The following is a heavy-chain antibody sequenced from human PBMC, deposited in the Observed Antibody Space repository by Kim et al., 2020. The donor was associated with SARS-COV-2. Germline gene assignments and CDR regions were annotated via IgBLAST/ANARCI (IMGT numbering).Heavy chain of an antibody. J-gene: IGHJ5*02. V-gene: IGHV1-24*01. CDR2: FDPEDGET. CDR3: ATACVVCYGPATWFDP. CDR1: GYTLTELS. D-gene: IGHD2-8*01. Sequence: ASVKVSCKVSGYTLTELSMHWVRQAPGKGLEWMGGFDPEDGETIYAQKFQGRVTMTEDTSTDTAYMELSSLRSKDTAVYYCATACVVCYGPATWFDPWGQGTLVTVSS.